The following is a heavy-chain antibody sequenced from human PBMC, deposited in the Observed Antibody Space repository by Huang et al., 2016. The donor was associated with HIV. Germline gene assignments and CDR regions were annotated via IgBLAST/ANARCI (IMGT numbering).Heavy chain of an antibody. J-gene: IGHJ4*02. CDR1: GFSISSYW. CDR3: ARDPRIQSWLNFFDY. Sequence: EVQLVESGGGLVQPGGSLRLSCAASGFSISSYWMHWVRQAPGKGRVWGSRINSDGSSTSYADSVKGRFTISRDNAKNTLYLQMNRLRAEDTAVYYCARDPRIQSWLNFFDYWGQGTLVSVSS. D-gene: IGHD3-22*01. CDR2: INSDGSST. V-gene: IGHV3-74*01.